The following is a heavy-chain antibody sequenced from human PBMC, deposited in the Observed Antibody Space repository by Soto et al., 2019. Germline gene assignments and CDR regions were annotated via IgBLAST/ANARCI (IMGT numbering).Heavy chain of an antibody. D-gene: IGHD6-13*01. CDR3: ARRGYGSRWPNVYMDV. J-gene: IGHJ6*03. V-gene: IGHV3-64*01. CDR2: ISNNGAHT. Sequence: EAQLVESGGGLVQPGGSLRLSCAASGFTFSNYEMHWVRQAPGKGLEYVSGISNNGAHTDYAKSVKGRFTISRDNSENTLYIQMGSLSAEDMALYYCARRGYGSRWPNVYMDVWGKGTTVTVSS. CDR1: GFTFSNYE.